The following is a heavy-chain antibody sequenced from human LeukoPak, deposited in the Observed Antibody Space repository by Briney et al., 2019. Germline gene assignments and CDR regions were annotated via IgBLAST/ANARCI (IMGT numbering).Heavy chain of an antibody. D-gene: IGHD3-10*01. J-gene: IGHJ4*02. CDR1: GFTFSIYS. Sequence: PGGSLRLSCAASGFTFSIYSMNWVRQAPGKGLEWVSYISSDRSIVYYADSVKGRFTISRDNAKNSLYLQMDSLRAADTALYHCARNYSPFDYWGQGTLVTVSS. CDR2: ISSDRSIV. V-gene: IGHV3-48*01. CDR3: ARNYSPFDY.